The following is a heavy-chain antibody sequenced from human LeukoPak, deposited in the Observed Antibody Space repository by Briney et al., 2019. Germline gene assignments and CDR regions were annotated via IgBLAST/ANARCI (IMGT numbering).Heavy chain of an antibody. D-gene: IGHD1-26*01. CDR3: ARAVGATNYFDY. CDR2: MNPNSGNT. CDR1: GYTFTSYG. J-gene: IGHJ4*02. V-gene: IGHV1-8*03. Sequence: ASVKVSCKASGYTFTSYGISWVRQATGQGLEWMGWMNPNSGNTGYAQKFQGRVTITRNTSKSTAYMELSSLRSEDTAVYYCARAVGATNYFDYWGQGTLVTVSS.